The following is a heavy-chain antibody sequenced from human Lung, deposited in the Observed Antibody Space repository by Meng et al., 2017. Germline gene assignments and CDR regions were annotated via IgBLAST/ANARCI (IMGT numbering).Heavy chain of an antibody. D-gene: IGHD6-13*01. Sequence: QGQLGQSGSEVKKPGASGKVSCKASEYTFPDYWLHWVRRAPGQGLEWMGRINPKSGDTHYAQRFQGRVTMTGDTSISTAYMELSGLRSDDTAMYYCARDEDISAAGKLFGDYWGQGTLVTVSS. J-gene: IGHJ4*02. CDR1: EYTFPDYW. CDR2: INPKSGDT. V-gene: IGHV1-2*06. CDR3: ARDEDISAAGKLFGDY.